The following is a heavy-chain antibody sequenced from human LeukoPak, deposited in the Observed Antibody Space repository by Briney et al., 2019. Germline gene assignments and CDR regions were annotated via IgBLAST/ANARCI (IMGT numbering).Heavy chain of an antibody. D-gene: IGHD2-15*01. CDR1: GFTFSSYA. V-gene: IGHV3-30*04. J-gene: IGHJ4*02. CDR2: ISYDGSNK. CDR3: ARGGYCSGGSCYSSPDLLLDDY. Sequence: GGSLRLSCAASGFTFSSYAMHWVRQAPGKGLEWVAVISYDGSNKYYADSVKGRFTISRDNSKNALYLQMNSLRAEDTAVYYCARGGYCSGGSCYSSPDLLLDDYWGQGTLVTVSS.